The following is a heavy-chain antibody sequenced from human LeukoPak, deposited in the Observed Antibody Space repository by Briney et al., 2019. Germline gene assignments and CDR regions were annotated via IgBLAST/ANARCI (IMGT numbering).Heavy chain of an antibody. Sequence: SETLSLTCIVSGGSISSGYYWAWVRQPPGKGLDWIGNINYSGSTYYNPSLKSRVTISVDTSKKQFSLKLTSATAADTAVYYCARRREGSSWTDYWGQGTLVTVSS. CDR2: INYSGST. D-gene: IGHD6-13*01. CDR3: ARRREGSSWTDY. CDR1: GGSISSGYY. J-gene: IGHJ4*02. V-gene: IGHV4-39*01.